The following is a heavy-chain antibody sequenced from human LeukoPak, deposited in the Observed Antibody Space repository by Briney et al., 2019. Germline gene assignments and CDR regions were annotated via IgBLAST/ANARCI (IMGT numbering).Heavy chain of an antibody. J-gene: IGHJ3*01. CDR3: ARVAGRAFNL. D-gene: IGHD3-10*01. V-gene: IGHV3-66*01. CDR1: GFPVSSSF. CDR2: IYRDGNT. Sequence: RVALTLSCAASGFPVSSSFLTWLRQAPAKGLDWVSIIYRDGNTYYADSVKGRFTLSRDNSKNTLYLQINSLKVADTALSYCARVAGRAFNLWGPGTMVPVSS.